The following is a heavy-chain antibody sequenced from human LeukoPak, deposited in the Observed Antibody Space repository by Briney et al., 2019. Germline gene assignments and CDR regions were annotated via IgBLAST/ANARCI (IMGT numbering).Heavy chain of an antibody. V-gene: IGHV4-34*01. J-gene: IGHJ4*02. CDR1: GGSFSGYY. D-gene: IGHD6-13*01. CDR3: ARRGRYSSSWYGY. CDR2: INHSGCT. Sequence: SETLSLTCAVYGGSFSGYYWSWIRQPPGKGLEWIGEINHSGCTNYNPSLKSRVTISVDTSKNQFSLKLSSVTAADTAVYYCARRGRYSSSWYGYWGQGTLVTVSS.